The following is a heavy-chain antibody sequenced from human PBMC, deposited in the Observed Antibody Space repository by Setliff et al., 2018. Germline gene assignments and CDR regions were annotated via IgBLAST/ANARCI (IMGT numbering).Heavy chain of an antibody. V-gene: IGHV1-69*05. J-gene: IGHJ3*02. CDR1: GGTFSSYA. CDR3: ARAGGARLGAFDI. CDR2: IIPIFGTA. Sequence: GASVKVSCKASGGTFSSYAISWVRQAPGQGLEWMGGIIPIFGTANYAQKFQGRVTITTDESTGTAYMELSSLRSEDTAVYYCARAGGARLGAFDIWGQGTMVTVSS. D-gene: IGHD1-26*01.